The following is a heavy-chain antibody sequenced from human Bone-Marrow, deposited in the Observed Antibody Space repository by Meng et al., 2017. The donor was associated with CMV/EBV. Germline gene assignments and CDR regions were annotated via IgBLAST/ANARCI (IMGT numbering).Heavy chain of an antibody. V-gene: IGHV3-30*04. CDR2: ISYDGSNK. CDR1: GFTFSSYA. J-gene: IGHJ6*02. D-gene: IGHD2-2*01. CDR3: AREPFNCSSTSCANYYGMDV. Sequence: GESLKISCAASGFTFSSYAMHWVRQAPGKGLEWVAVISYDGSNKYYADSVKGRFTIPRDNSKNTLYLQMNSLRAEDTAVYYCAREPFNCSSTSCANYYGMDVWGQGTTVTVSS.